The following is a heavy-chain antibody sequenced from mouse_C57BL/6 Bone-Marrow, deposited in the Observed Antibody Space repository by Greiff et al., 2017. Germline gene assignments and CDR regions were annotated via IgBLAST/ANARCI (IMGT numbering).Heavy chain of an antibody. V-gene: IGHV1-74*01. CDR1: GYTFTSYW. CDR3: AIVDGYFYAMDY. Sequence: QVQLQQPGAELVKPGASVKVSCKASGYTFTSYWMHWVKQRPGQGLEWIGRIHPSDSDTNYNQKFKGKATLTVDKSSSTAYMQLSILTSEDSAVYYCAIVDGYFYAMDYWGQGTSVTVSS. CDR2: IHPSDSDT. J-gene: IGHJ4*01. D-gene: IGHD2-3*01.